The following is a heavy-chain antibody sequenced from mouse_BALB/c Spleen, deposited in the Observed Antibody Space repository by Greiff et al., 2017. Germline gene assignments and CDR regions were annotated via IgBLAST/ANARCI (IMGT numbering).Heavy chain of an antibody. CDR2: ISYSGST. V-gene: IGHV3-2*02. J-gene: IGHJ4*01. CDR1: GYSITSDYA. Sequence: VQLKESGPGLVKPSQSLSLTCTVTGYSITSDYAWNWIRQFPGNKMEWMGYISYSGSTYYNPSLKSRISITRDTSKNQYYLQLNSVTTEDTATYYCARFFYYGSSPGHYYAMDYWGQGTSVTVSS. CDR3: ARFFYYGSSPGHYYAMDY. D-gene: IGHD1-1*01.